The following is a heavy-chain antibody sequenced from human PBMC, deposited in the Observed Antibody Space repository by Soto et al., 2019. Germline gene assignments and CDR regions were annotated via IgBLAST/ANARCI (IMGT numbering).Heavy chain of an antibody. V-gene: IGHV1-2*02. CDR1: GYTFTDYH. Sequence: QVQLVQSGDEVKNPGASVKVSCKPSGYTFTDYHIHWLRQAPGQGLEFMGWINANNGGAGSAQQFQGRLTVTRDTSISTVYMELSNLRSDDTAVYFCAREGGSDSLAPKTNWFDTWGHGTRVTVPS. D-gene: IGHD6-25*01. CDR3: AREGGSDSLAPKTNWFDT. J-gene: IGHJ5*01. CDR2: INANNGGA.